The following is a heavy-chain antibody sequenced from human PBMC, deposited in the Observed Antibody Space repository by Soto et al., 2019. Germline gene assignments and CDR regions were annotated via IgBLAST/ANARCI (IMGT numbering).Heavy chain of an antibody. CDR2: ISGSGGST. V-gene: IGHV3-23*01. D-gene: IGHD3-3*01. J-gene: IGHJ3*01. Sequence: EVQLLESGGGLVQPGGSLRLSCAASGFTFSSYAMSWVRQAPGKGLDWVSAISGSGGSTYYADSVKGRFTISRDNFKQTLYLHIICLRAKDTAVYYCEIHVLRCLAWPQESFDVWGQGTMVTVAS. CDR1: GFTFSSYA. CDR3: EIHVLRCLAWPQESFDV.